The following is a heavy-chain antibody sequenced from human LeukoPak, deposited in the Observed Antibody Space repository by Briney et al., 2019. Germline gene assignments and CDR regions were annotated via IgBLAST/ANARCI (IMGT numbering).Heavy chain of an antibody. CDR2: ISGSGGST. V-gene: IGHV3-23*01. D-gene: IGHD3-10*01. J-gene: IGHJ4*02. CDR1: GFTFSSYA. Sequence: PGGSLRLSCAASGFTFSSYAMSWVRQAPGKGLEWVSAISGSGGSTYYADSVKGRFTISRDNSKNTLYLQMNSLRAEDTAVYYCAKSPSYSVYGSGSYYQLYFDYWGQGTLVTVSS. CDR3: AKSPSYSVYGSGSYYQLYFDY.